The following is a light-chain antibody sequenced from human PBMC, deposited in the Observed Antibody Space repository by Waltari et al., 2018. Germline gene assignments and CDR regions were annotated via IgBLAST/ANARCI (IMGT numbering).Light chain of an antibody. J-gene: IGKJ1*01. Sequence: DIQMTQSPSSLSASVGDSVTIACRASQRISSYLNWYQQKPGQAPKLLIYAASSLESGVASRWSGSGFGTDFTLTINSLQPEDFAVYYCQQTYSNFRTFGQGTKVDVK. CDR2: AAS. CDR3: QQTYSNFRT. V-gene: IGKV1-39*01. CDR1: QRISSY.